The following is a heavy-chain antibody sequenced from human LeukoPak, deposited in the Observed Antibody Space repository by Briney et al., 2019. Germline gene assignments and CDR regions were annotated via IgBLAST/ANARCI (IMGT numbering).Heavy chain of an antibody. Sequence: ASVKVSCKASGYTFTGYYMHWVRQAPGQGLEWMGWINPNSGGTNYAQKFQGRVTMTRDTSISTAYMELSRLRSDDTAVYYRARDISGSYPAYYFDYWGQGTLVTVSS. CDR3: ARDISGSYPAYYFDY. V-gene: IGHV1-2*02. CDR2: INPNSGGT. CDR1: GYTFTGYY. D-gene: IGHD1-26*01. J-gene: IGHJ4*02.